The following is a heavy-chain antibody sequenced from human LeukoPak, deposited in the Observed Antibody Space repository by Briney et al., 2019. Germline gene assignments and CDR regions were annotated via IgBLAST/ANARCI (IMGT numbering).Heavy chain of an antibody. CDR1: GYTFTSYY. Sequence: ASVKVSCKASGYTFTSYYMHWVRQAPGQGLEWMGIINPSGGSTSYAQTFQGRVTMTRDTSPSTVYMELSSLRSDDTAVFYCARGDRSAWYLPYDYWGQGTLVTVSS. D-gene: IGHD6-19*01. CDR2: INPSGGST. CDR3: ARGDRSAWYLPYDY. J-gene: IGHJ4*02. V-gene: IGHV1-46*01.